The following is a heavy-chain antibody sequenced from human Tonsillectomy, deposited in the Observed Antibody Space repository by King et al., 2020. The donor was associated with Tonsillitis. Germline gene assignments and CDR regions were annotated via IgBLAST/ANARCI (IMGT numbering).Heavy chain of an antibody. D-gene: IGHD5-18*01. J-gene: IGHJ4*02. CDR1: GGTFSSYA. V-gene: IGHV1-69*12. Sequence: QLEQSGAEVKKPGSSVKVSCKASGGTFSSYAISWVRQAPGQGLEWMGGIIPIFGTANYAQKVQGRVTLTADESTSTAYMELSRLRSDDTAVYYCATPREGDTATFDYWGQGPLVTVSS. CDR2: IIPIFGTA. CDR3: ATPREGDTATFDY.